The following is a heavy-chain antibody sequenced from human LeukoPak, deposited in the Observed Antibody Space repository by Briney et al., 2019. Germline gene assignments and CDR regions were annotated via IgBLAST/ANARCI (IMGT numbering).Heavy chain of an antibody. CDR2: ISTYNGNT. J-gene: IGHJ4*02. Sequence: ASVKVSCKASGDXFTSYGITWVRQAPGQGLEWMGWISTYNGNTNYAQKLQGRVTMTTDTSTSTAYMELRSLKSDDTAVYYCARGRDWNYAFDYWGQGTLLTVSS. CDR1: GDXFTSYG. CDR3: ARGRDWNYAFDY. D-gene: IGHD1-7*01. V-gene: IGHV1-18*01.